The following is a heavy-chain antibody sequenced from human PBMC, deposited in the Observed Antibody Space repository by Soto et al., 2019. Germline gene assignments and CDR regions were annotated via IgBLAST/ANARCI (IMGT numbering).Heavy chain of an antibody. CDR1: GYTFTNND. D-gene: IGHD3-10*01. Sequence: ASVKVSCKASGYTFTNNDVTWVRQATGQGLEWMGWMNPGSGDTGYAQKFQGRVTMTRGISIATAYMELSSLRSEDTAIYYCARMATFGSLNWFDPWGQGTLVTVSS. J-gene: IGHJ5*02. CDR3: ARMATFGSLNWFDP. V-gene: IGHV1-8*01. CDR2: MNPGSGDT.